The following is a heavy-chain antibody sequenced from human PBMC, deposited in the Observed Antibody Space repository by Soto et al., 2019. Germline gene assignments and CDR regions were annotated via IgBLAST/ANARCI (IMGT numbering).Heavy chain of an antibody. V-gene: IGHV5-51*01. Sequence: PAESLKISCNGSVYSFTSYWIGWGREMPGKGLEWMGIIYPGDSDTRYSPPFQGQATISAAKSISTAYLQWSSLKASDTAMYYCARREDTDMALDYWGQGTLVTVSS. CDR2: IYPGDSDT. J-gene: IGHJ4*02. CDR3: ARREDTDMALDY. CDR1: VYSFTSYW. D-gene: IGHD5-18*01.